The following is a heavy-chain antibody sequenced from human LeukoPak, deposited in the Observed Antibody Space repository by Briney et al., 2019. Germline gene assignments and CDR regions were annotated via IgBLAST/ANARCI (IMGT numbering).Heavy chain of an antibody. CDR2: IYYSGST. V-gene: IGHV4-39*01. Sequence: PSKTLSLTCSVSGGSISSRSHYWGWIRQPPGKGLEWIGSIYYSGSTYDNPSLKSRVTISVDTSKNQFSLKLSSVTAADTAVYYCARLLYDSRGYYYFDYWGQGTLVTVSS. D-gene: IGHD3-22*01. J-gene: IGHJ4*02. CDR1: GGSISSRSHY. CDR3: ARLLYDSRGYYYFDY.